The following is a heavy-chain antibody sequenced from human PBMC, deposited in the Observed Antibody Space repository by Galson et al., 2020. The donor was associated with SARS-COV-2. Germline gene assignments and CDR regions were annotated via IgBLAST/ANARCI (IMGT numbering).Heavy chain of an antibody. CDR3: ARGRTDVSMIVVVFTAASYYFDS. J-gene: IGHJ4*02. Sequence: SQTLSLTCAVYGGTFCGYHWSWIRQSPGKGLEWIGEVKESEGTSYNPSLRSRVTISADTSKNQFSLRLNSVTAADTAMYYCARGRTDVSMIVVVFTAASYYFDSWGQGNLVTVSS. D-gene: IGHD3-22*01. V-gene: IGHV4-34*01. CDR1: GGTFCGYH. CDR2: VKESEGT.